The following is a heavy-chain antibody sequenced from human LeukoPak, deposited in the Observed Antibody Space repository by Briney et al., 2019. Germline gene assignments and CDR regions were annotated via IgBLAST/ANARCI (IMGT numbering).Heavy chain of an antibody. D-gene: IGHD5-12*01. CDR3: ARVANSGYDYRGDFDY. CDR2: IYYSGNT. V-gene: IGHV4-30-4*01. CDR1: GGSISSGSYY. Sequence: SQTLSFTCTVSGGSISSGSYYWSWIRQPPGKGLEWIGHIYYSGNTYYSPSLKSRLTISVDTSKDQFSLRLTSATAADTAVYYCARVANSGYDYRGDFDYWGPGTLVTVSA. J-gene: IGHJ4*02.